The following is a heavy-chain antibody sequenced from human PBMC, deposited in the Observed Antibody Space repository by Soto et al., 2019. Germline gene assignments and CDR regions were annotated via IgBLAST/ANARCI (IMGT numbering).Heavy chain of an antibody. Sequence: QVPLVESGGGVVQPGRSLRLSCAASGFTFSSYAMHWVRQAPGKGLEWVAVISYDGSNKYYADSVKGRFTISRDNSKNTLYLQMNSLRAEDTAVYYCARADQWELLGYWGQGTLVTVSS. CDR2: ISYDGSNK. CDR1: GFTFSSYA. D-gene: IGHD1-26*01. V-gene: IGHV3-30-3*01. J-gene: IGHJ4*02. CDR3: ARADQWELLGY.